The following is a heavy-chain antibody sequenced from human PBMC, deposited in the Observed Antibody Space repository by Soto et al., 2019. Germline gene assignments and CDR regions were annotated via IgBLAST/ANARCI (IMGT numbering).Heavy chain of an antibody. D-gene: IGHD5-18*01. J-gene: IGHJ4*02. CDR2: IYYSGST. Sequence: SETLSLTCTVSVGSISSYFWSWIRQPPGKGVEWIGYIYYSGSTNYNPSLKSRVTISVDTSKNQFSLKPSSVTAADTAVYYCARAGTAMVALDFGGQGTLVTVSS. CDR3: ARAGTAMVALDF. CDR1: VGSISSYF. V-gene: IGHV4-59*01.